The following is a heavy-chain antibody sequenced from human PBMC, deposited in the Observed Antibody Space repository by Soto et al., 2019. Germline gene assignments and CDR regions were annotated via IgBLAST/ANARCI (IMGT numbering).Heavy chain of an antibody. J-gene: IGHJ4*02. Sequence: EVQLVESGGDLVQPGGSLRLSCAASGFTFNRHWMTWVRQAPGKGLEWVANIKEDGIDKYYVDSVRGRFTISRDNAKNSLYMQMASLTAEDTAVYYCARRIGHCPSSFCRGLDYWGQGTLVTVSS. V-gene: IGHV3-7*05. CDR3: ARRIGHCPSSFCRGLDY. CDR2: IKEDGIDK. CDR1: GFTFNRHW. D-gene: IGHD2-2*01.